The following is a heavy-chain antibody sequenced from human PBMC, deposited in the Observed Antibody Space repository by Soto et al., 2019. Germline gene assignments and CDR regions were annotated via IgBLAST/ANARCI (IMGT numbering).Heavy chain of an antibody. D-gene: IGHD3-9*01. V-gene: IGHV3-30*03. CDR1: GFTFSSYG. Sequence: QVQLVESGGGVVQPGRSLRLSCAASGFTFSSYGMHWVRQAPGKGLEWVAVMSYDGSDKYYADSVKGRFTISRDNXKNTLYLQMNSLRPEDTAVYYCARGITDVLTGYVHWGQGTLVTVSS. CDR3: ARGITDVLTGYVH. J-gene: IGHJ4*02. CDR2: MSYDGSDK.